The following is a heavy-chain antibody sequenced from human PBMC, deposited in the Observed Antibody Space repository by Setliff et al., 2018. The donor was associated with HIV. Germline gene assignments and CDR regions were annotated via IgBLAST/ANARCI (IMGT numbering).Heavy chain of an antibody. CDR2: INHSGST. V-gene: IGHV4-34*01. D-gene: IGHD6-25*01. J-gene: IGHJ2*01. Sequence: PSETLSLTCAVYGGSFSDDSWNWIRQPPGKGLEWIGEINHSGSTNYNPSLKSRVTISVDTSKKQFSLRLTSMTAADTGVYYCARDQRLPGVQPPYWYFDLWGRGTMVTVSS. CDR3: ARDQRLPGVQPPYWYFDL. CDR1: GGSFSDDS.